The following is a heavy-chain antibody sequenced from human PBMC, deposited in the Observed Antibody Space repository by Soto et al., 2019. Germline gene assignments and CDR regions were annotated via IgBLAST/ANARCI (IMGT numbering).Heavy chain of an antibody. CDR3: ARGFADYDILNGYYYYYGMDV. CDR2: INPNSGGT. D-gene: IGHD3-9*01. J-gene: IGHJ6*02. CDR1: GYTFTGYY. Sequence: GASVKVSCKASGYTFTGYYMHWVRQAPGQGLEWMGWINPNSGGTNYAQKFQGRVTMTRDTSISTAYMELSRLRSDDTAVYYCARGFADYDILNGYYYYYGMDVWGQGTTVTVSS. V-gene: IGHV1-2*02.